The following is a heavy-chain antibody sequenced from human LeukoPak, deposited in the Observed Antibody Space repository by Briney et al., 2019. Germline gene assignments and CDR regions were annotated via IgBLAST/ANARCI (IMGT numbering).Heavy chain of an antibody. Sequence: GGSLRLPCAASGFTVSSYYMNWARLAPGKGLEWVSFISSSSNYMSYADSVKGRFTISRDNAKNSLYLQMNSLRAEDTAVYYCARPLDSSNNYFDYWGQGTLVTVSA. D-gene: IGHD6-13*01. J-gene: IGHJ4*02. V-gene: IGHV3-21*01. CDR1: GFTVSSYY. CDR3: ARPLDSSNNYFDY. CDR2: ISSSSNYM.